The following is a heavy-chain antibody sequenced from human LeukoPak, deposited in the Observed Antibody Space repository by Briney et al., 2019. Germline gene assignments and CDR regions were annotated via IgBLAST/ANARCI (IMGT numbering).Heavy chain of an antibody. D-gene: IGHD5-18*01. CDR1: GFTFSNYG. V-gene: IGHV3-21*01. J-gene: IGHJ4*02. CDR2: ISSSSSYI. CDR3: ASTNIARY. Sequence: PGGSLRLSCAASGFTFSNYGMHWVRQAPGKGLEWVSSISSSSSYIYYADSVKGRFTISRDNAKNSLYLQMNSLRAEDTAVYYCASTNIARYWGQGTLVTVSS.